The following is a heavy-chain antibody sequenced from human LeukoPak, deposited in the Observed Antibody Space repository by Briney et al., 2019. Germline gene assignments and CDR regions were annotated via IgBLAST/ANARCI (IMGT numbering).Heavy chain of an antibody. CDR1: GFTFSSYA. J-gene: IGHJ4*02. Sequence: PGGSLRLSCAASGFTFSSYAMSWVRQAPGKGLECVSAISGSGVSRYYADSVKGRFTIPRDNSKNTLYLQMNSLRAEDTAVYYCAKDPMFGDYVGGVDYWGQGTLVTVSS. CDR2: ISGSGVSR. CDR3: AKDPMFGDYVGGVDY. D-gene: IGHD3-10*02. V-gene: IGHV3-23*01.